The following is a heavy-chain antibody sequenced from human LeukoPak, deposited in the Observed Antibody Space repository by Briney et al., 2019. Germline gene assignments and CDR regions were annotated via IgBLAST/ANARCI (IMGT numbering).Heavy chain of an antibody. Sequence: PSETLSLTCTVSGDSIISSSFLWGWVRQPPGKGLEWLGRIFFRGTTYYNPSLKSRVTITVDTAKSQLFLSLRSVTAADAAVYYCARSGSYPPWALNWFDPWGPGTLVTVSS. CDR2: IFFRGTT. V-gene: IGHV4-39*01. CDR1: GDSIISSSFL. J-gene: IGHJ5*02. CDR3: ARSGSYPPWALNWFDP. D-gene: IGHD3-10*01.